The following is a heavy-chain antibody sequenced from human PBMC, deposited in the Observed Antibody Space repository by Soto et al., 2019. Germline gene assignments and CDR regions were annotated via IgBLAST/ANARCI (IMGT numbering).Heavy chain of an antibody. V-gene: IGHV1-69*12. CDR2: IIPIFGTA. D-gene: IGHD1-26*01. Sequence: QVQLVQSGAEVKKPGSSVKVSCKASGGTFSSYAISWVRQAPGQGLEWMGGIIPIFGTADYAQKFKGRVTITAYDTTTTAYIELRRLRSEDPTVYYCASHSGSSPEGRYHYSMDVWGQGTTVTVSS. CDR3: ASHSGSSPEGRYHYSMDV. CDR1: GGTFSSYA. J-gene: IGHJ6*02.